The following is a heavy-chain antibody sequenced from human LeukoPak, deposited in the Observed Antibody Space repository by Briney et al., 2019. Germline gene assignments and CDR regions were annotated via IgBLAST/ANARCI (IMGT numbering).Heavy chain of an antibody. D-gene: IGHD3-16*01. CDR2: INAGNGNT. Sequence: ASVKVSCKASGYTFTSYAMHWVRQAPGQRLEWMGWINAGNGNTKYSQEFQGRVTITRDTSGSTAYMELSSLRSKDMAVYYCARAQIYDYVWGSYHDAFDIWGQGTMVTVSS. CDR1: GYTFTSYA. CDR3: ARAQIYDYVWGSYHDAFDI. V-gene: IGHV1-3*03. J-gene: IGHJ3*02.